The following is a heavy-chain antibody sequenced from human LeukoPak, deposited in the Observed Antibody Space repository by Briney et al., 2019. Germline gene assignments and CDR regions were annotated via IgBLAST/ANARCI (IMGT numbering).Heavy chain of an antibody. Sequence: SETLSLTCAVYGGSFSGYYWSWIRRPPGKGLEWIGEINHSGSTNYNPSLKSRVTISVDTSKNQFSLKLSSVTAADTAVYYCARLTRHIVVVPAAMPQFDPWGQGTLVTVSS. CDR2: INHSGST. CDR3: ARLTRHIVVVPAAMPQFDP. D-gene: IGHD2-2*01. CDR1: GGSFSGYY. J-gene: IGHJ5*02. V-gene: IGHV4-34*01.